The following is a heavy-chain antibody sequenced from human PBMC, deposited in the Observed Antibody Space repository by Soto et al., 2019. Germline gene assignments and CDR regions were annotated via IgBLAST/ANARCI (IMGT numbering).Heavy chain of an antibody. CDR2: ISAYNGNT. CDR1: GYIFTSYP. J-gene: IGHJ4*02. CDR3: ARVEWFGELIGPPFDY. D-gene: IGHD3-10*01. Sequence: ASVKVSFKASGYIFTSYPIHWVRQAPGQGLEWMGWISAYNGNTNYAQKLQGRVTMTTDTSTSTAYMELRSLRSDDTAVYYCARVEWFGELIGPPFDYWGQGTLVTVSS. V-gene: IGHV1-18*01.